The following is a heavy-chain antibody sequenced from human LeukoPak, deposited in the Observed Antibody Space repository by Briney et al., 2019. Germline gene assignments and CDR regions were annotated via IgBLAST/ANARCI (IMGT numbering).Heavy chain of an antibody. Sequence: GGSLRLSCAASGFPFSSYGMHWVRQAPGKGLEWVAFIRYDGSNKYYADSVKGRFTISRDNSKNTLYLQMNSLRAEDTAVYYCAKDSSNRGVRGVITYWGQGTLVTVSS. J-gene: IGHJ4*02. CDR3: AKDSSNRGVRGVITY. V-gene: IGHV3-30*02. CDR2: IRYDGSNK. D-gene: IGHD3-10*01. CDR1: GFPFSSYG.